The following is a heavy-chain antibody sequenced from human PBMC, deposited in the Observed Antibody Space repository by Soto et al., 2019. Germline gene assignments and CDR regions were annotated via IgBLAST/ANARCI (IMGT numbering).Heavy chain of an antibody. D-gene: IGHD3-3*01. J-gene: IGHJ4*02. CDR3: ARDGVGTFDY. Sequence: SETLSLTCTVSAVSISSSSNYRVLIRQPPGKGLEWIGLTSYSGNTNYNPSLKSRVAIAVDTSKNQFSLTLSSVTAADTAVYYCARDGVGTFDYWGQGTLVTVSS. V-gene: IGHV4-39*07. CDR2: TSYSGNT. CDR1: AVSISSSSNY.